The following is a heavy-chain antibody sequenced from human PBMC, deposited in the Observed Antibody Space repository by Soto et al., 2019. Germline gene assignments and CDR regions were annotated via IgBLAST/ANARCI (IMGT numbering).Heavy chain of an antibody. CDR3: AIDYASGKVYHGDRLAP. J-gene: IGHJ5*02. Sequence: ASVKVSCKDSGYNFRHYFIHWVRQAPGQGLEWMGWINPESGATNFAPKFQGRVSMTRDTSINTAFMQLSRLRSGDTAVYYCAIDYASGKVYHGDRLAPSSQGTLVTVSS. CDR1: GYNFRHYF. D-gene: IGHD3-10*01. CDR2: INPESGAT. V-gene: IGHV1-2*02.